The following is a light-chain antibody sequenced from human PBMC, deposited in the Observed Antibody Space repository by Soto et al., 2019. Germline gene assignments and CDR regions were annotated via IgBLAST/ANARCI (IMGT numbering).Light chain of an antibody. CDR2: DVS. J-gene: IGLJ1*01. Sequence: QSALTQPRSVSGSPGQSVTISCTGTSSDVGGYNYVSWYQQHPGKAPKLMIYDVSKRPSGVPDRFSGSKSGNTASLTISGLQAEDEADYYWCSYAGSYISPYVFVTGT. V-gene: IGLV2-11*01. CDR1: SSDVGGYNY. CDR3: CSYAGSYISPYV.